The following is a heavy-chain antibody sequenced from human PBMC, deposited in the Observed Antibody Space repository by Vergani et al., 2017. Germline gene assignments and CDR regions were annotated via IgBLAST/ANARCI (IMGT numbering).Heavy chain of an antibody. J-gene: IGHJ6*03. Sequence: EVQLVESGGGLVKRGGSLRLSCAASGFTFSSYSMNWVRQAPGKGLEWVSSISSSSSYIHYSDSLKGRFTISRDNAKSSLYLQMNSLRAEDTGVYYCAKGGGYYYYMDVWGKGTTVTVSS. CDR2: ISSSSSYI. V-gene: IGHV3-21*01. CDR1: GFTFSSYS. D-gene: IGHD2-15*01. CDR3: AKGGGYYYYMDV.